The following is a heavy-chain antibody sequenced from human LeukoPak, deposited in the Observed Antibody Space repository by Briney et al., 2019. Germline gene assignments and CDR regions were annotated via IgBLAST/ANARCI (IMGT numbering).Heavy chain of an antibody. Sequence: PSETLSLTCAVYGGPFSGYYWSWIRQPPGKGLEWIGEINHNGTTNYNPSLKSRVTISVDTSKNQFSLNLSSVTAADTAVYYCARGPTTYYDFWSGPVFDYWGQGTLVTVSS. D-gene: IGHD3-3*01. CDR1: GGPFSGYY. CDR2: INHNGTT. V-gene: IGHV4-34*01. CDR3: ARGPTTYYDFWSGPVFDY. J-gene: IGHJ4*02.